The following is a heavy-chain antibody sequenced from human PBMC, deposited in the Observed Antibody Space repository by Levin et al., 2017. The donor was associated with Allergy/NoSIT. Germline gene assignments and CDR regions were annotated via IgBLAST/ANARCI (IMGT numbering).Heavy chain of an antibody. V-gene: IGHV4-31*03. CDR1: GGSVSSGVYY. CDR3: ARGRDAYKLGF. J-gene: IGHJ4*02. D-gene: IGHD1-14*01. Sequence: SETLSLTCTISGGSVSSGVYYWGWIRQHPGKGLECIGYIHPSGSTNYNPSLNSRVTMSVDMSKNQISLKMISVTAADTAVYYCARGRDAYKLGFWGQGTLVTVSS. CDR2: IHPSGST.